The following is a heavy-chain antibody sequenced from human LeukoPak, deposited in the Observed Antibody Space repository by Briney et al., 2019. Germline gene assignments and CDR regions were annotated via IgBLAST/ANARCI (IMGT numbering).Heavy chain of an antibody. CDR2: INWNGGST. V-gene: IGHV3-20*04. CDR1: GFTFGGYG. CDR3: ARRPRYCSSTSCYKGAFDI. D-gene: IGHD2-2*02. J-gene: IGHJ3*02. Sequence: PGGSLRLSCAASGFTFGGYGKSWVRQAPGKGREWVSGINWNGGSTGYADSVKGRFTISRDNTKNSLYLQMNSLRAEDTALYYCARRPRYCSSTSCYKGAFDIWGQGTMVTVSS.